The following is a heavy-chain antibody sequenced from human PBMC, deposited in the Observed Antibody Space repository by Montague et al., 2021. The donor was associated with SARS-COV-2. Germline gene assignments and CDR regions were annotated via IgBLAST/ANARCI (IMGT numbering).Heavy chain of an antibody. V-gene: IGHV4-59*01. J-gene: IGHJ3*02. D-gene: IGHD6-19*01. Sequence: SETLSLTCTVSGGSISSYYWSWIRQPPGKGLEWSGGIYYSGSTNYNPSHKSRVTISLDTSKNQFSLKLSSVTAADTAVYYCARGSGWMGNAFDIWGQGTMVTVSS. CDR1: GGSISSYY. CDR3: ARGSGWMGNAFDI. CDR2: IYYSGST.